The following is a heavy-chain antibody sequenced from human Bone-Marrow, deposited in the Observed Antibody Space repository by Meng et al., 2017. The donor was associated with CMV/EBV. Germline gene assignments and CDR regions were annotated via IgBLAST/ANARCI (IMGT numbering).Heavy chain of an antibody. CDR3: ARASAPIVVVPAAILVVGAFDI. CDR2: INPSGGST. V-gene: IGHV1-46*01. CDR1: GYTFTSYY. D-gene: IGHD2-2*02. Sequence: ASVKVSCKASGYTFTSYYMHWVRQAPGQGLEWMGIINPSGGSTSYAQKFQGRVTMTRDTSTSTVCMELSSLRSEDTAVYYCARASAPIVVVPAAILVVGAFDIWGQGTMVTVSS. J-gene: IGHJ3*02.